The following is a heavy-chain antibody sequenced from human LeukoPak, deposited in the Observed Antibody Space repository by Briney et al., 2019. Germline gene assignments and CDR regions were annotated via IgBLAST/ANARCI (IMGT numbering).Heavy chain of an antibody. J-gene: IGHJ4*02. CDR2: INHSGST. D-gene: IGHD3-22*01. Sequence: SETLSLTCAVYGGSFSGYYWSWIRQPPGKGLEWIGEINHSGSTNYNPSLKSRVTISVDTSKNQFSLKLSSVTAADTAVYYCARDLYYYDSSGYRVNGGFDYWGQGTLVTVSS. CDR1: GGSFSGYY. CDR3: ARDLYYYDSSGYRVNGGFDY. V-gene: IGHV4-34*01.